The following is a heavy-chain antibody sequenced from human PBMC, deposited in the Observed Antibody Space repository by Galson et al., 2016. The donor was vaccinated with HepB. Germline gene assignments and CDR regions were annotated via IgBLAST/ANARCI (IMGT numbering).Heavy chain of an antibody. D-gene: IGHD6-13*01. CDR3: ARMEPAAGTFYY. CDR2: VNPGDSDT. Sequence: QSGAEVKKPGESLKISCKASGYSFTNHWIAWVRQMPGKGLEWMGIVNPGDSDTRYSPSFQGQVTMSADKSIITAYLQWSSLKASDSAMYYCARMEPAAGTFYYWGQGTLVTVSS. V-gene: IGHV5-51*01. CDR1: GYSFTNHW. J-gene: IGHJ4*02.